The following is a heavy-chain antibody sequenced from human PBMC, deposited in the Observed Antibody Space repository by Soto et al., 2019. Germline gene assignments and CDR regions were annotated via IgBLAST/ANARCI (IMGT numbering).Heavy chain of an antibody. Sequence: QVQLVESGGGVVQPGRSLRLSCAASGFTFSSYGMHWVRQAPGEGLEWVAVISYDGSNKYYADSVKGRFTISRDNSKNTLFLQMNSLRGEDTAVYYCATEAYSSSSYCYGMDVWGQGTTVTVSS. V-gene: IGHV3-30*03. CDR3: ATEAYSSSSYCYGMDV. CDR2: ISYDGSNK. D-gene: IGHD6-6*01. J-gene: IGHJ6*02. CDR1: GFTFSSYG.